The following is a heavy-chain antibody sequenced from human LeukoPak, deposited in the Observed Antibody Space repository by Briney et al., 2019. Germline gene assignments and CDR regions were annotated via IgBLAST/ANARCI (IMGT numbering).Heavy chain of an antibody. CDR1: GYTFTSYG. Sequence: GASVKVSCKASGYTFTSYGISWVRQAPGQGLEWMGWISAYNGNTNYVQKLQDRVTMTTDTSTSTAYMELRSLRSDDTAVYYCARGASHMIRDYYFDYWGQGTLVTVSS. J-gene: IGHJ4*02. CDR3: ARGASHMIRDYYFDY. CDR2: ISAYNGNT. V-gene: IGHV1-18*01. D-gene: IGHD3-10*01.